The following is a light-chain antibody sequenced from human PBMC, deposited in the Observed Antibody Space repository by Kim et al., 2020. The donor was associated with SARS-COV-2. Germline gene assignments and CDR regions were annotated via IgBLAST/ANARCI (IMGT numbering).Light chain of an antibody. CDR1: QSVSSY. CDR3: QQRSNWIT. CDR2: DAS. Sequence: IVLTQSPATLSLSPGERATLSCRASQSVSSYLAWYQQKPGQAPRLLIYDASNRATGIPARFSGSGSGTDFTLTISSLEPEDFAVDYCQQRSNWITFGQGTRLEIK. V-gene: IGKV3-11*01. J-gene: IGKJ5*01.